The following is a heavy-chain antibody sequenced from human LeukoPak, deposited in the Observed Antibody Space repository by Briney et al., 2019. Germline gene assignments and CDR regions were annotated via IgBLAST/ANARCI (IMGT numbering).Heavy chain of an antibody. CDR1: GYTFTSYS. D-gene: IGHD6-6*01. V-gene: IGHV1-18*01. Sequence: GASVKVSCKASGYTFTSYSINWVRQAPGQGLEWMGWISTYNGNSNYAQKLQGRVTMTIDTSTSTAYMELRSLRSDDTAMYYCAKDRWRDGSSSFDNWGQGTLVTVSS. J-gene: IGHJ4*02. CDR3: AKDRWRDGSSSFDN. CDR2: ISTYNGNS.